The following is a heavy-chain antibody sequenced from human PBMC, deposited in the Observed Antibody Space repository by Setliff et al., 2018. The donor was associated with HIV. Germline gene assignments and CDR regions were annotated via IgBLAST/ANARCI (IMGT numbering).Heavy chain of an antibody. J-gene: IGHJ3*02. CDR3: ARAEFLGPESDFDI. Sequence: SVKVSCKASGFTFTTYDINWVRQAPGQGLEWMGRIIPIFGMANYARKFQGRVTITADKSTSTAYLELSSLTYDDTAIYYCARAEFLGPESDFDIWGQGTMVTVSS. CDR2: IIPIFGMA. V-gene: IGHV1-69*04. CDR1: GFTFTTYD. D-gene: IGHD3-10*01.